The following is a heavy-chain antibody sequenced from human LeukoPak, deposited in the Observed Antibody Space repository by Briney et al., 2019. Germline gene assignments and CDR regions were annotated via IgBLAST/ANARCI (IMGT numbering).Heavy chain of an antibody. V-gene: IGHV1-46*01. Sequence: GASVKVSCKTSGYTFTNYDINWVRQAPGQGLEWMGIINPSGGSTSYAQKFQGRVTMTRDTSTSTVYMELSSLRSEDTAVYYCARAGKWELYDYWGQGTLVTVSS. CDR1: GYTFTNYD. CDR2: INPSGGST. J-gene: IGHJ4*02. D-gene: IGHD1-26*01. CDR3: ARAGKWELYDY.